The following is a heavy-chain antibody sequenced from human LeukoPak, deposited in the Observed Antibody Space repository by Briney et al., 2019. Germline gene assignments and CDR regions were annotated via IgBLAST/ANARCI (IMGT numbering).Heavy chain of an antibody. CDR2: IYYTGPT. Sequence: SETLSLTCTVSGLSISTSRYYWGWIRQPPGKGLEWIGNIYYTGPTYYNASLESRVTISLDTSKNQFFLKLNSVTAADTAMYYCARGLTRNYDFWSGYYSRWFDPWGQGTLVTVSS. V-gene: IGHV4-39*01. D-gene: IGHD3-3*01. CDR3: ARGLTRNYDFWSGYYSRWFDP. J-gene: IGHJ5*02. CDR1: GLSISTSRYY.